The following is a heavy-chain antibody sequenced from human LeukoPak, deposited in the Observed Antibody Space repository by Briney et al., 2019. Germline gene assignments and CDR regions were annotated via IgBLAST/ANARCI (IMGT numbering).Heavy chain of an antibody. CDR1: GITLSELW. CDR3: ARDGTRSSDY. D-gene: IGHD4-17*01. V-gene: IGHV3-30*02. CDR2: IQSDGTDK. J-gene: IGHJ4*02. Sequence: GGSLRLSCAGYGITLSELWMNWVRQAPGKGLEWVAFIQSDGTDKYYIDSVKGRFTISRDKSKNTLYLQMNSLRVEDSAVYFCARDGTRSSDYWGQGTLVTVSS.